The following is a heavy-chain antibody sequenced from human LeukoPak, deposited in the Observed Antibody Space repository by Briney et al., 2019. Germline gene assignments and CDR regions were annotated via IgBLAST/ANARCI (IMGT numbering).Heavy chain of an antibody. Sequence: SVKVSCKASGGTFSSNAISRVRQAPGQGLEWMGGIIPIFGTANYAEKLQGRVTITADESTSTAYMELSSLRSEDTAVYYCARGWLAETTVVTPYNYWGQGTLVTVSS. CDR2: IIPIFGTA. CDR1: GGTFSSNA. CDR3: ARGWLAETTVVTPYNY. J-gene: IGHJ4*02. D-gene: IGHD4-23*01. V-gene: IGHV1-69*13.